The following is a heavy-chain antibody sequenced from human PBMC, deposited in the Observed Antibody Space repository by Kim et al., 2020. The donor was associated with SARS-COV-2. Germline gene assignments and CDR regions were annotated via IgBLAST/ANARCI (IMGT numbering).Heavy chain of an antibody. D-gene: IGHD1-26*01. J-gene: IGHJ4*02. Sequence: ALQFQSNVTITTDESTSTAYMELSSLRPEDTAVYYCARERAPSGSYFGYWGQGTLVTVTS. CDR3: ARERAPSGSYFGY. V-gene: IGHV1-69*05.